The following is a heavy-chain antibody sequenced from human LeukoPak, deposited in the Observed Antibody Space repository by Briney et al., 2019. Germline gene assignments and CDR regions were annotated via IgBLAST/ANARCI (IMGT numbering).Heavy chain of an antibody. J-gene: IGHJ4*02. V-gene: IGHV4-59*01. Sequence: PSETLSLTCTVSGGSISSYYWSWIRQPPGKGLEWIGYIYYSGSTNYNPSLKSRVTTSVDTSKNQFSLKLSSVTAADTAVYYCARVDPDSSLTLEVFDYWGQGTLVTVSS. CDR3: ARVDPDSSLTLEVFDY. D-gene: IGHD6-6*01. CDR1: GGSISSYY. CDR2: IYYSGST.